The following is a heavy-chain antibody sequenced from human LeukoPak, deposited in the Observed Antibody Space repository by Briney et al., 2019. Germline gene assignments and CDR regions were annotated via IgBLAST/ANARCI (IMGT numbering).Heavy chain of an antibody. CDR3: ASGGNAWRYYYGMDV. CDR1: GFTFSSYA. Sequence: GGSLRLSCAASGFTFSSYAMHWVRQAPGKGLEWVAVISYDGSNKYYADSVKGRFTISRDNSKNTLYPQMNSLRAEDTAVYYCASGGNAWRYYYGMDVWGQGTTVTVSS. V-gene: IGHV3-30-3*01. J-gene: IGHJ6*02. D-gene: IGHD4-23*01. CDR2: ISYDGSNK.